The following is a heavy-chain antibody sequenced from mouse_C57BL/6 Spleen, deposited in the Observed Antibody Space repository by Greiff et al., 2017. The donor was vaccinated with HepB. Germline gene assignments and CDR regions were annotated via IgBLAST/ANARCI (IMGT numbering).Heavy chain of an antibody. V-gene: IGHV1-15*01. D-gene: IGHD2-12*01. J-gene: IGHJ2*01. Sequence: QVQLQQSGAELVRPGASVTLSCKASGYTFTDYEMHWVKQTPVHGLEWIGAIDPETGGTAYNQKFKGKAILTADKSSSTAYMELRSLTSEDSAVYYWTRSAYYTHYFDYWGQGTTLTVSS. CDR3: TRSAYYTHYFDY. CDR2: IDPETGGT. CDR1: GYTFTDYE.